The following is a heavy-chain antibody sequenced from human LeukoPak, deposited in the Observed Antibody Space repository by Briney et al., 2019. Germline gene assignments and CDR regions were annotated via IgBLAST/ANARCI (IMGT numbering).Heavy chain of an antibody. Sequence: GSSVKLSCKSSGYTFTNYDINWLRRAAGQGLGWMGWMNPNSGDTDYVQKFRGKVTMTRDTAISTAYMEASSLTYEDSAFYYCTKSGFGGVVRFDFWGQGTPVTVSS. D-gene: IGHD3-16*01. V-gene: IGHV1-8*01. CDR3: TKSGFGGVVRFDF. J-gene: IGHJ4*02. CDR1: GYTFTNYD. CDR2: MNPNSGDT.